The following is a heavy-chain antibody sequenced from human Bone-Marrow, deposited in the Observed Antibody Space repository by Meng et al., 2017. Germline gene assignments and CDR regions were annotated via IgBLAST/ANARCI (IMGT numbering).Heavy chain of an antibody. Sequence: QVQLQESGPGRVKPSQTLSLTCTVSGSSISNGGYSLSWIRQTPGKGLAGIGYFYHSRSTYYNPSLKSRVTISVDTSKNQFSLKLSSVTDADTAVYYCARGKSNSSPPFDPWGQGTLVTVSS. CDR2: FYHSRST. CDR1: GSSISNGGYS. D-gene: IGHD6-6*01. J-gene: IGHJ5*02. CDR3: ARGKSNSSPPFDP. V-gene: IGHV4-30-2*01.